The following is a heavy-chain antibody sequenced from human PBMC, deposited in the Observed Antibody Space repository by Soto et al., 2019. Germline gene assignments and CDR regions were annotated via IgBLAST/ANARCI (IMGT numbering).Heavy chain of an antibody. Sequence: SETLSLTCAVYGGSFSGYYWSWIRQPPGKGLEWIGEINHSGSTNYNPSLKSRVTISVDTSKNQFSLKLSSVTAADTAVYYCARRRSAVGSRLITMVRGVHYYFDYWGQGTLVTVSS. CDR3: ARRRSAVGSRLITMVRGVHYYFDY. D-gene: IGHD3-10*01. V-gene: IGHV4-34*01. J-gene: IGHJ4*02. CDR1: GGSFSGYY. CDR2: INHSGST.